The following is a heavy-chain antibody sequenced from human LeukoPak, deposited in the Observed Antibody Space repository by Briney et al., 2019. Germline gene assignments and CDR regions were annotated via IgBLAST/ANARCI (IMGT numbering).Heavy chain of an antibody. CDR2: TYYDSKWYN. CDR3: ARGWARDGFNI. CDR1: GDSVSNNA. J-gene: IGHJ3*02. D-gene: IGHD6-13*01. Sequence: SLTLSLTCVISGDSVSNNAWNWVRQTPSGGLECLGRTYYDSKWYNHYAESVKSRISINPDTSKNQFSLQLNSVTPEDTAVYYCARGWARDGFNIWSQGTMVTVSS. V-gene: IGHV6-1*01.